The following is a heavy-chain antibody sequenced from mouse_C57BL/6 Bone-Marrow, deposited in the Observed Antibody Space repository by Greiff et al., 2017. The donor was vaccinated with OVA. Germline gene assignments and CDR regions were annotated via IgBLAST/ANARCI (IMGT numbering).Heavy chain of an antibody. V-gene: IGHV2-4*01. J-gene: IGHJ3*01. D-gene: IGHD3-2*02. CDR2: IWSGGST. CDR3: AKADSSGYGFAY. CDR1: GFSLTSYG. Sequence: VKLVESGPGLVQPSQSLSITCTVSGFSLTSYGVHWVRQPPGKGLEWLGVIWSGGSTDYNAAFISRLSISKDNSKSQVFFKMNSLQADDTAIYYCAKADSSGYGFAYWGQGTLVTVSA.